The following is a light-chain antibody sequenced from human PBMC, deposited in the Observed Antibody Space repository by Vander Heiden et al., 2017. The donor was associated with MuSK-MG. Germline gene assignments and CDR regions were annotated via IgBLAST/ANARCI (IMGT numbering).Light chain of an antibody. J-gene: IGKJ3*01. CDR1: PGISNY. CDR3: QKYNSAPLT. V-gene: IGKV1-27*01. Sequence: DIQMSQSPSSLSASVGDRATITSRASPGISNYLAWYQQKPGKVPKLLIYAASTLQSGVPSRFSGSGSGTDFTLTISSLQPEDVATYYCQKYNSAPLTFGRGTKVEIK. CDR2: AAS.